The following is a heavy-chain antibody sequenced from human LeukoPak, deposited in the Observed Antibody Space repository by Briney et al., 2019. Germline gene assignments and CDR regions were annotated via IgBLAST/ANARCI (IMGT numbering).Heavy chain of an antibody. J-gene: IGHJ3*02. CDR2: IYSGGST. CDR1: GFTFSSYS. Sequence: GGSLRLSCAASGFTFSSYSMNWVRQAPGKGLEWVSVIYSGGSTYYADSVKGRFTISGDNSKNTLYLQMNSLRAEDTAVYYCAREGQWLVGDAFDIWGQGTMVTVSS. CDR3: AREGQWLVGDAFDI. D-gene: IGHD6-19*01. V-gene: IGHV3-53*01.